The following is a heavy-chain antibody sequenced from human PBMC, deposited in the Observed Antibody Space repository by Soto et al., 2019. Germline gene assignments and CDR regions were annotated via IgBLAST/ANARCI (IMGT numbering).Heavy chain of an antibody. CDR3: ATTLGYCSSTSCYATWGFDS. V-gene: IGHV5-51*01. J-gene: IGHJ4*02. Sequence: PGESLKIFCKGSGYGFTSYWICWVRQMPGKGLEWMGIIYPDDSDTRYSPSFQGQVTISADKSISTAYLQWSSLKASDTAMYYCATTLGYCSSTSCYATWGFDSWGQGTLVTVSS. D-gene: IGHD2-2*01. CDR2: IYPDDSDT. CDR1: GYGFTSYW.